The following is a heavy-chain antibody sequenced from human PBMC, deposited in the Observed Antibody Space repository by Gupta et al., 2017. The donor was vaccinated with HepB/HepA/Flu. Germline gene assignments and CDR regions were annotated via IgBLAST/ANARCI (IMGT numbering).Heavy chain of an antibody. CDR3: ARGISIAPSPGIYFDY. J-gene: IGHJ4*02. CDR2: IYYSGST. Sequence: QLQLQESGAGLVKPSETLSLTCTVPGGAISSSSYYWGWIRQPPGKGLEWIGSIYYSGSTYYNPSLKSRVTISVDTSKNQFSLKLSSVTAADTAVYYCARGISIAPSPGIYFDYWGQGTLVTVSS. CDR1: GGAISSSSYY. V-gene: IGHV4-39*01. D-gene: IGHD6-6*01.